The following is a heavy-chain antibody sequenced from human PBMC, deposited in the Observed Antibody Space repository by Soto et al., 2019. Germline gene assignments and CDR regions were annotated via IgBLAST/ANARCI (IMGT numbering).Heavy chain of an antibody. J-gene: IGHJ4*02. Sequence: GASVKVSCKASGYTFTSYAMHWVRQAPGQRLEWMGWINAGNGNTKYSQKFQGRVTITRDTSASTAYMELSSLRSEDTAVYYCARGPGSGWTRFDYWGQGTLVTVSS. CDR2: INAGNGNT. CDR3: ARGPGSGWTRFDY. D-gene: IGHD6-19*01. CDR1: GYTFTSYA. V-gene: IGHV1-3*01.